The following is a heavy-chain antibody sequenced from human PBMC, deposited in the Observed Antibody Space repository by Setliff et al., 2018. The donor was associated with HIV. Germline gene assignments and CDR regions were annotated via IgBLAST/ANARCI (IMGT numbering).Heavy chain of an antibody. CDR3: ARADSGDYSGFDF. J-gene: IGHJ5*01. D-gene: IGHD1-26*01. V-gene: IGHV5-51*01. Sequence: PGESLKISCQGSGYSFSSYWIGWVRQMPGKGLEWMGIIYPADSNTRYSPSFQAQVTISADKSIRTAYLQWSSLKASDTAMYYCARADSGDYSGFDFWGQGTLVTVSS. CDR2: IYPADSNT. CDR1: GYSFSSYW.